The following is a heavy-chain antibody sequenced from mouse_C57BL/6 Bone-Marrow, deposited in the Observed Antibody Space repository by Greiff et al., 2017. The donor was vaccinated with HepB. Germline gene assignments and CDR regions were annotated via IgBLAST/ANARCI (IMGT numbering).Heavy chain of an antibody. CDR2: ISDGGSYT. D-gene: IGHD1-1*01. V-gene: IGHV5-4*03. J-gene: IGHJ2*01. Sequence: EVKLMEPGGGLVKPGGSLKLSCAASGFTFSSYAMSWVRQTPEKRLEWVATISDGGSYTYYPDNVKGRFTISRDNAKNNLYLQMSHLKSEDTAMYYCARVITTVVYFDYWGQGTTLTVSS. CDR3: ARVITTVVYFDY. CDR1: GFTFSSYA.